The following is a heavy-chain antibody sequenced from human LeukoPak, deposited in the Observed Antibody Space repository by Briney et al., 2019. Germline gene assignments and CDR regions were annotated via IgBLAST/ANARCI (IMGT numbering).Heavy chain of an antibody. V-gene: IGHV1-69*06. CDR3: AKSVYAYDMGDWDDFDI. Sequence: ASVKVSCKASGGTFSNYTISWVRQAPGQGLEWMGGIISIFHTPYYAQRFQGRVTITADKSTNRDYMELSSLRSEDTAIYYCAKSVYAYDMGDWDDFDIWGQGTMVTVSS. J-gene: IGHJ3*02. D-gene: IGHD2/OR15-2a*01. CDR1: GGTFSNYT. CDR2: IISIFHTP.